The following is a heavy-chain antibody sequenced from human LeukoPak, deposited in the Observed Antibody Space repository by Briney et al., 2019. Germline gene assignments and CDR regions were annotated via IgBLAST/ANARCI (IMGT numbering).Heavy chain of an antibody. CDR3: ARVHYDILTGYYAFDI. D-gene: IGHD3-9*01. CDR2: IYYSGST. J-gene: IGHJ3*02. Sequence: SETLSLTCTVSGGSISSYYWSWIRQPPGKGLEWIGYIYYSGSTNYNPSLKSRVTISVDTSKNQFSLKLSSVTAADTAVYYCARVHYDILTGYYAFDIWGQGTMVTVSS. CDR1: GGSISSYY. V-gene: IGHV4-59*12.